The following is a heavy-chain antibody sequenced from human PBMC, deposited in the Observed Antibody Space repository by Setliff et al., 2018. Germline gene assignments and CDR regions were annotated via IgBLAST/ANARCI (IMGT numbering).Heavy chain of an antibody. J-gene: IGHJ4*02. CDR1: GASVSGNSYY. CDR3: ARAPRYFDPTGSYFDF. CDR2: TYYSGST. D-gene: IGHD3-22*01. Sequence: PSETLSLTCTVSGASVSGNSYYWGWIRQPPGKGLEWIASTYYSGSTYYNPPLKSRVTISVDTSKTQFSLKLTSVTAADTAVYYCARAPRYFDPTGSYFDFWGQGTLVTVSS. V-gene: IGHV4-39*07.